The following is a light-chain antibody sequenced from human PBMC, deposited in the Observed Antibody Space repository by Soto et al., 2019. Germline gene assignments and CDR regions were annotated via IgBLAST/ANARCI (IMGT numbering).Light chain of an antibody. CDR2: DAS. V-gene: IGKV1-5*01. J-gene: IGKJ1*01. CDR1: QSISVW. Sequence: DIQMTQSPSTLSASVGESVTITCRASQSISVWIAWYKQKPGRDPKLLIYDASNLESGVPSRFSGSGSGTEFTLAISSLQPEDFATYYCQQYNSYSWTFGQGTKVEIK. CDR3: QQYNSYSWT.